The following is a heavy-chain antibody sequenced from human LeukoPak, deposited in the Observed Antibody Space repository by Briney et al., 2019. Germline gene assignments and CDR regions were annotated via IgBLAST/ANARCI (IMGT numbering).Heavy chain of an antibody. D-gene: IGHD6-13*01. V-gene: IGHV3-7*05. CDR1: GFTFSNYW. CDR2: INQDGSEK. CDR3: AREVVSSWSNWFDP. J-gene: IGHJ5*02. Sequence: TGGSLRLSCAASGFTFSNYWMTWVRQAPGKGLEWVANINQDGSEKSYVDSVKGRFGISRDNAKNSLYLQMNSLRAEDTAVYYCAREVVSSWSNWFDPWGQGTLVTVSS.